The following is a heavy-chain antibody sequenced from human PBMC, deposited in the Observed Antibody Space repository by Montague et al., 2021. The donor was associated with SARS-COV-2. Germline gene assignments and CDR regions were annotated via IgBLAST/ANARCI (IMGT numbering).Heavy chain of an antibody. CDR1: GGSISSGSYY. D-gene: IGHD2-2*01. CDR2: IYISGST. J-gene: IGHJ6*02. Sequence: TLSLTCSVSGGSISSGSYYWSWIRQPAEKGLEWIGRIYISGSTNYNPSLESRVTMSVDTSKNQFSLKLSSVTAADTAVYYCARTVVVPAAMSRYYGMDVWGQGTSVTVSS. V-gene: IGHV4-61*02. CDR3: ARTVVVPAAMSRYYGMDV.